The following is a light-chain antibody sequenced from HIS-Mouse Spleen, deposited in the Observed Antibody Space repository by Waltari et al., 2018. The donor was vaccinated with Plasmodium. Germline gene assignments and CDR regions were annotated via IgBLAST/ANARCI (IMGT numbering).Light chain of an antibody. Sequence: QSVLTQPPSASGTPGPRVTIPCSGSSSNIGTHTLNWYQQLPGTAPKLLIYSNNQRPSGVPDRFSGSKSGTSASLAISGLQSEDEADYYCAAWDDSLNGWVFGGGTKLTVL. CDR1: SSNIGTHT. CDR2: SNN. V-gene: IGLV1-44*01. J-gene: IGLJ3*02. CDR3: AAWDDSLNGWV.